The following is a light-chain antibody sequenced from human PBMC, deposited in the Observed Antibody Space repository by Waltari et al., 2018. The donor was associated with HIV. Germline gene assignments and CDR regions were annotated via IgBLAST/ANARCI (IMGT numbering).Light chain of an antibody. CDR3: SSYTSSSTLGV. Sequence: QPALTQPASVSGSPGQSTTTSSTGTRSDVGGYTYVSWYQQHPGKATKLMIYEVSNRPSGVSNRFSVSKSGNTASLTISGLQAEDEADYYCSSYTSSSTLGVFGGGTKLTVL. V-gene: IGLV2-14*01. CDR2: EVS. J-gene: IGLJ2*01. CDR1: RSDVGGYTY.